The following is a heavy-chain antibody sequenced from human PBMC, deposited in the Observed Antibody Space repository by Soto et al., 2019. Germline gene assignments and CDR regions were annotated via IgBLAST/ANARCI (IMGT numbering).Heavy chain of an antibody. Sequence: QVQLVESGGGVVQPGKSLRLSCAASGFTFNIYGMQWVRQAPGKGLEWVAVISYDGSKEYYGDSVKGRFTISRDNSKNTLYLQMNSRRSEDTAVYYCAKVTESSGWYPYHYGIDVWGQGTTVTISS. CDR1: GFTFNIYG. CDR2: ISYDGSKE. D-gene: IGHD6-19*01. CDR3: AKVTESSGWYPYHYGIDV. V-gene: IGHV3-30*18. J-gene: IGHJ6*02.